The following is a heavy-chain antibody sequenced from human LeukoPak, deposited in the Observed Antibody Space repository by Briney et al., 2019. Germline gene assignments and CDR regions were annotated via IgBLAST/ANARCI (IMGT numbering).Heavy chain of an antibody. Sequence: PSETLSLTCAVYGGSFSGYYWSWIRQPPGKGLEWIGEINHSGSTNYNPSLKSRVTISVDTSKNQFSLKLSSVTAADTAVYYCARVKPPQDSGWYYFDYWGQGTLVTVSS. V-gene: IGHV4-34*01. CDR3: ARVKPPQDSGWYYFDY. CDR1: GGSFSGYY. D-gene: IGHD6-19*01. J-gene: IGHJ4*02. CDR2: INHSGST.